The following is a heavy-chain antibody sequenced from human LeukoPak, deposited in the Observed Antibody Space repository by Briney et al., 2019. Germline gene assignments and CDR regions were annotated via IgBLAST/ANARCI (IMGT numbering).Heavy chain of an antibody. V-gene: IGHV4-39*01. D-gene: IGHD3-9*01. J-gene: IGHJ4*02. CDR1: GGSISSSSYY. CDR2: IYYSGST. CDR3: ARHGDIVRYFGWQPPHYFDY. Sequence: KPSETLSLTCTVSGGSISSSSYYWGWIRQPPGKGLEWIGSIYYSGSTYYNPSLKSRVTISVDTSKNQFSLKLSSVTAADTAVYYCARHGDIVRYFGWQPPHYFDYWGQGTLVTVSS.